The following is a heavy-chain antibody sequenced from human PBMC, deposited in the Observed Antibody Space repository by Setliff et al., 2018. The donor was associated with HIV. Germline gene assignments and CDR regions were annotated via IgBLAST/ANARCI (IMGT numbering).Heavy chain of an antibody. CDR2: MYYNGST. J-gene: IGHJ6*03. CDR1: GGSISSGDYY. Sequence: SETLSLTCTVSGGSISSGDYYWSWIRQLPGKGLEWIGYMYYNGSTYSNPSLKSRVTVSQDTSKNQFPLKLSTVTAADTAVYYCARVETQLWLNYHYYMDVWGKGTTVTVSS. V-gene: IGHV4-31*03. CDR3: ARVETQLWLNYHYYMDV. D-gene: IGHD5-18*01.